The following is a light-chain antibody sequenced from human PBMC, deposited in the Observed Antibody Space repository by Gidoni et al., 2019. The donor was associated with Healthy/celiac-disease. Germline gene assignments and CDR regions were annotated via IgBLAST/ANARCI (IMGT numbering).Light chain of an antibody. J-gene: IGKJ1*01. CDR2: DAP. CDR1: QSIRNY. CDR3: QQRSNWPRT. Sequence: EIVLTQSPATLSLSPGDRPTLSCRASQSIRNYLAWYQQKPGQAPRLLIYDAPNRATGIPARFSGSGSGTDFTLTISSLEPEDFAVYYCQQRSNWPRTFGQGTKVEIK. V-gene: IGKV3-11*01.